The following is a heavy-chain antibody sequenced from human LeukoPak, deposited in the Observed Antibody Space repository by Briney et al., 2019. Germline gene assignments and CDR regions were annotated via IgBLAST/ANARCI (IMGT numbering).Heavy chain of an antibody. D-gene: IGHD3-22*01. CDR1: GFTFSSYG. Sequence: PGGSLRLSCAASGFTFSSYGMHWVRQAPGKGLEWVAVISYDGSNKYYADSVKGRFTISRDNSKNTLSLQMNSLRAEDTAVYYCARAFPSGYDYWGQGTLVTVSS. J-gene: IGHJ4*02. CDR2: ISYDGSNK. CDR3: ARAFPSGYDY. V-gene: IGHV3-30*03.